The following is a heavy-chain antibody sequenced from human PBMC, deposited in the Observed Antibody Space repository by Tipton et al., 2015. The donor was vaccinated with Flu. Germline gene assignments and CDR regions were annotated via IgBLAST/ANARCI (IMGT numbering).Heavy chain of an antibody. D-gene: IGHD5-18*01. J-gene: IGHJ4*02. V-gene: IGHV4-59*12. CDR2: IYYNGSS. CDR1: GGSISSYY. CDR3: TRSGRYGYAAY. Sequence: TLSLTCTVSGGSISSYYWSWIRQLPGKGLEWIGVIYYNGSSNYNPSLNSRVTMSVATSKNQFSLKLSSVTAADTAVYYCTRSGRYGYAAYWDRGTLVTVSS.